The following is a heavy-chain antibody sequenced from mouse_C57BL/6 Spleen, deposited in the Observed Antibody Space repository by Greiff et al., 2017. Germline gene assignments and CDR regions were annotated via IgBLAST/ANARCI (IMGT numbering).Heavy chain of an antibody. V-gene: IGHV1-42*01. CDR1: GYSFTGYY. CDR2: INPSTGGT. CDR3: ARRTVVATGFDY. D-gene: IGHD1-1*01. Sequence: EVKLMESGPELVKPGASVKISCKASGYSFTGYYMNWVKQSPEKSLEWIGEINPSTGGTTYNQKFKAKATLTVDKSSSTAYMQLKSLTSEDSAVYYCARRTVVATGFDYWGQGTTLTVSS. J-gene: IGHJ2*01.